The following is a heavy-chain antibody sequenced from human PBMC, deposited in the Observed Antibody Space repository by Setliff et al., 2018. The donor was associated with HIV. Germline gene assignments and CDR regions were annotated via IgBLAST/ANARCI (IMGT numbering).Heavy chain of an antibody. J-gene: IGHJ4*02. CDR3: ARQPRGFSYSYFDY. CDR2: VYYNGDT. Sequence: SETLFLTCTVSGGSISSGGYYWSWIRQHPEKGLEWIGYVYYNGDTYYNPSLKSRVTLSVDTSKNQFSLNLSSVTAADTAVYYCARQPRGFSYSYFDYWGQGALVTVSS. CDR1: GGSISSGGYY. D-gene: IGHD5-18*01. V-gene: IGHV4-31*03.